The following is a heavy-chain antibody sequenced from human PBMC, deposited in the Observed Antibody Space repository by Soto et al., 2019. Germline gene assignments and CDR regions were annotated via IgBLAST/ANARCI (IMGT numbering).Heavy chain of an antibody. V-gene: IGHV4-31*03. CDR1: GGSISSGGYY. CDR3: ARTYGDYYYYYGMDV. D-gene: IGHD4-17*01. J-gene: IGHJ6*02. CDR2: IYYSGST. Sequence: PSETLSLTXTVSGGSISSGGYYWSWIRQHPGKGLEWIGYIYYSGSTYYNPSLKSRVTISVDTSKNQFSLKLSSVTAADTAVYYCARTYGDYYYYYGMDVWGQGTTVTVSS.